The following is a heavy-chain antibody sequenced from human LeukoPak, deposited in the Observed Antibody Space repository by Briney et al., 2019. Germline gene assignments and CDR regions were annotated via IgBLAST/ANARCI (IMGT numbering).Heavy chain of an antibody. CDR2: ISYDGSNK. J-gene: IGHJ4*02. V-gene: IGHV3-30-3*01. CDR3: ARDQFRYSSGWPTLNFDY. D-gene: IGHD6-19*01. Sequence: GGSLRLSCAASGFTFSSYAMSWVRQAPGKGLEWVAVISYDGSNKYYADSVKGRFTISRDNSKNTLYLQMNSLRAEDTAVYYCARDQFRYSSGWPTLNFDYWGQGTLVTVSS. CDR1: GFTFSSYA.